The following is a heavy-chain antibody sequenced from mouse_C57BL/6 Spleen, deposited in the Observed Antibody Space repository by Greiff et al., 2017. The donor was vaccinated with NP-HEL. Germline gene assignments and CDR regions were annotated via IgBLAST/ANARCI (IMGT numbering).Heavy chain of an antibody. D-gene: IGHD1-1*01. CDR1: GYTFTDYN. CDR3: ARGSSYSWYFDV. J-gene: IGHJ1*03. CDR2: INPNNGGT. Sequence: EVQLQQSGPELVKPGASVKMSCKASGYTFTDYNMHWVKQSHGKSLEWIGYINPNNGGTSYNQKFKGKATLTVNKSSSTAYMELRSLTSEDSAVYYCARGSSYSWYFDVWGTGTTVTVSS. V-gene: IGHV1-22*01.